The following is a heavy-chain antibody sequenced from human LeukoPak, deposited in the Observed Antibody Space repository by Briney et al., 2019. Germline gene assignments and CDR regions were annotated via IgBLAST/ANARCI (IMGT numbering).Heavy chain of an antibody. Sequence: ASVKVSCKASGYTFTSYGISWVRQAPGQGLEWMGWISAYNGNTNYAQKLQGRVTMTTDTSTSTAYMELRSLRSDDTAVYYCASSIVVVPAAHDAFDIWGQGTMVTVSS. V-gene: IGHV1-18*01. J-gene: IGHJ3*02. D-gene: IGHD2-2*01. CDR3: ASSIVVVPAAHDAFDI. CDR1: GYTFTSYG. CDR2: ISAYNGNT.